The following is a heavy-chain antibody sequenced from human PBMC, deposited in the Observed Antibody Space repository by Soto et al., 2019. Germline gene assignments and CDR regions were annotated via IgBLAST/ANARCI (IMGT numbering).Heavy chain of an antibody. Sequence: EVQLVESGGGLVQPGGSLRLSCAASGFTFSSYEMNWVRQAPGKGLEWVSYISSSGSTIYYADSVKGRFTISRDNAKNSLYLQRNSLRAEDTAVYYCARDRAVNYYDRSGYYYVYYYGMDVWGQGTTVTVSS. CDR3: ARDRAVNYYDRSGYYYVYYYGMDV. CDR1: GFTFSSYE. D-gene: IGHD3-22*01. CDR2: ISSSGSTI. V-gene: IGHV3-48*03. J-gene: IGHJ6*02.